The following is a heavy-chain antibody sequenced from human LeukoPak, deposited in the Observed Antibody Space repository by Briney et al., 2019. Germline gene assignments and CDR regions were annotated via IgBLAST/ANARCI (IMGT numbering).Heavy chain of an antibody. D-gene: IGHD3-22*01. CDR2: INHSGST. CDR3: ARGRRVLRKVVVLPFDY. J-gene: IGHJ4*02. CDR1: GGSISSNSYY. Sequence: SETLSLTCAVSGGSISSNSYYWGWIRQPPGKGLEWIGEINHSGSTNYNPSLKSRVTISVDTPKNQFSLKLSSVTAADTAVYYCARGRRVLRKVVVLPFDYWGQGTLVTVSS. V-gene: IGHV4-39*07.